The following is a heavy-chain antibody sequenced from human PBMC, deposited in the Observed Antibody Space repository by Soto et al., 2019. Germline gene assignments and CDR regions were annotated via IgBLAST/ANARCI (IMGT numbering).Heavy chain of an antibody. CDR2: INHSGST. Sequence: QVQLQQWGAGLLKPSETLSLTCAVYGGSFSGYYWSWIRQPPGKGLEWIGEINHSGSTNYNPSLKSRVTISVDTSKNQFSLKLNSVTAADTAVYYCARAKLHGSWSYLLRIGYYFDYWGQGTLVTVSS. D-gene: IGHD3-10*01. J-gene: IGHJ4*02. CDR1: GGSFSGYY. CDR3: ARAKLHGSWSYLLRIGYYFDY. V-gene: IGHV4-34*01.